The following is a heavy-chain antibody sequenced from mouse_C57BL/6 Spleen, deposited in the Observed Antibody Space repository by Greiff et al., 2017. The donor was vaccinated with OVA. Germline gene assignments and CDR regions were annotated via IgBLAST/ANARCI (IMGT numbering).Heavy chain of an antibody. J-gene: IGHJ2*01. D-gene: IGHD1-1*01. Sequence: EVKLVESGAELVKPGASVKLSCTASGFNIKDYYMHWVKQRTEQGLEWIGRIDPEDGETKYAPKFQGKATITADTSSNTAYLQLSSLTSADTAVYYCAELYGRRGDFDYWGQGTTLTVSS. V-gene: IGHV14-2*01. CDR2: IDPEDGET. CDR3: AELYGRRGDFDY. CDR1: GFNIKDYY.